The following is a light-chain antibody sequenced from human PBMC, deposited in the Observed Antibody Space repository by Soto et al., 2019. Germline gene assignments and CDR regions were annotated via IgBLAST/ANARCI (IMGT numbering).Light chain of an antibody. CDR3: QKYNSAPFS. J-gene: IGKJ3*01. CDR2: FAS. V-gene: IGKV1-27*01. CDR1: QAISNY. Sequence: DIQLTQSPSTLSASVGDRVTITCRASQAISNYLAWYQQKPGKVPQLLIYFASTLQSGVPSRFSGSGSGTDFTLTISSLQPEDVATYHYQKYNSAPFSFGPGTKVDLK.